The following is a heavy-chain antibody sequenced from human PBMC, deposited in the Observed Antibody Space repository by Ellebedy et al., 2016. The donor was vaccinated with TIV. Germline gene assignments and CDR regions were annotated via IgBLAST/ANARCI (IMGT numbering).Heavy chain of an antibody. Sequence: PGGSLRLSCAASGFTFSSYGMSWVRQAPGKGLELGSDISGNGSSTYYADPVKGRFTISRDTSKNTLYLQMNSLRAEDTAVYYCAKDYYFDSGGEYFDFWGQGTLVTVSS. V-gene: IGHV3-23*01. D-gene: IGHD3-22*01. CDR3: AKDYYFDSGGEYFDF. J-gene: IGHJ4*02. CDR1: GFTFSSYG. CDR2: ISGNGSST.